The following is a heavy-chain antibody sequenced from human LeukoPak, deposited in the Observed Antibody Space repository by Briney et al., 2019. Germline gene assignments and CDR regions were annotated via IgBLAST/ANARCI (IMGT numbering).Heavy chain of an antibody. CDR2: IIPIVGTA. D-gene: IGHD3-10*01. V-gene: IGHV1-69*13. Sequence: ASVKVSCKASGGTFSSYAISWVRQAPGQGLEWMGGIIPIVGTANYAQKFQGRVTITADESTSTAYMELSSLRSEDTAVYYCARDRDYYGSGKIVYYYGMDVWGQGTTVIVS. CDR3: ARDRDYYGSGKIVYYYGMDV. J-gene: IGHJ6*02. CDR1: GGTFSSYA.